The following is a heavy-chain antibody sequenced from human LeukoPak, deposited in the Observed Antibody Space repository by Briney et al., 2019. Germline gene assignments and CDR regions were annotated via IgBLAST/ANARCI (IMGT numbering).Heavy chain of an antibody. CDR1: GYTFTGYY. CDR2: INPNSGGT. J-gene: IGHJ4*02. D-gene: IGHD1-7*01. Sequence: ASVKVSCKASGYTFTGYYMHWVRQAPGQGLEWMGWINPNSGGTNYAQKFQGRVTMTRDTSISTAYMEPSRLRSDDTVVYYCARVKNWNYLGYWGQGTLVTVSS. V-gene: IGHV1-2*02. CDR3: ARVKNWNYLGY.